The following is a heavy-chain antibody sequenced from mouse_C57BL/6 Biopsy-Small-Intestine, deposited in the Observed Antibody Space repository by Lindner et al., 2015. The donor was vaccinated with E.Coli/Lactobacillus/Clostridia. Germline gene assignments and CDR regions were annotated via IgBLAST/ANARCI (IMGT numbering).Heavy chain of an antibody. V-gene: IGHV1-52*01. Sequence: VQLQESGAEMVRPGASVKLSCKASGYTFTSYWMHWVKQRPGQGLEWIGKIDPSDSETHYNQNFKDKATLTVDKSSSTAYMQFNSLTSEDSAVYYCSRGDGNYEDYAMDYWGQGTSVTVSS. CDR2: IDPSDSET. CDR3: SRGDGNYEDYAMDY. J-gene: IGHJ4*01. CDR1: GYTFTSYW. D-gene: IGHD2-1*01.